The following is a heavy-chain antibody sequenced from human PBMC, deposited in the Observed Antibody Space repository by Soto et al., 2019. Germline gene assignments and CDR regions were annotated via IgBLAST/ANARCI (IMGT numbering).Heavy chain of an antibody. Sequence: QVQLQESGPGLVKPSQTLSLTCTVSGGSISSGGYYWSWIRQHPGKGLEWIGYIYYSGSTYYNPSLKSRVTISVDTSKNQFSVKLSSVTAADTAVYYCARNRGFDWPLFDYWGQGTLVTVSS. J-gene: IGHJ4*02. CDR3: ARNRGFDWPLFDY. CDR2: IYYSGST. D-gene: IGHD3-9*01. V-gene: IGHV4-31*03. CDR1: GGSISSGGYY.